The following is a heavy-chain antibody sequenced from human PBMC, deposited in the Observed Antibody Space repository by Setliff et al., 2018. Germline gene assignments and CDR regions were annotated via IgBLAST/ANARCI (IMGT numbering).Heavy chain of an antibody. CDR1: GESFSGYF. D-gene: IGHD2-2*01. CDR2: ISHSGNT. V-gene: IGHV4-34*01. Sequence: SETLSLTCAVYGESFSGYFWSWIRQTPEKGLEWIGEISHSGNTNYNPSLKSRVTISEDMSENQISLKLNPVTAADTAVYYCVRTFNGSPADRWGQGTLVTVSS. CDR3: VRTFNGSPADR. J-gene: IGHJ5*02.